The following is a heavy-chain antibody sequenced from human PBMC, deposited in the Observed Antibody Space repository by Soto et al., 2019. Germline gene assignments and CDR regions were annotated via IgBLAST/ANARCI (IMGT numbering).Heavy chain of an antibody. J-gene: IGHJ4*02. CDR1: GYTFTSYD. Sequence: QVQLVQSGAEVKKPGASVKVSCKASGYTFTSYDINWVRQATGQGLEWMVWMNPNSANTGYAQKFQGRVTLTRNTSISTAYLELNSLRSEDTAVYYCARALGYCSGGSCHGRPHYWGQGTLVTVSS. CDR3: ARALGYCSGGSCHGRPHY. V-gene: IGHV1-8*01. CDR2: MNPNSANT. D-gene: IGHD2-15*01.